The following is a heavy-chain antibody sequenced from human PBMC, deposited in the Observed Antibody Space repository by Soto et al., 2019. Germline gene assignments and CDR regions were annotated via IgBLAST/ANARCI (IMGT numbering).Heavy chain of an antibody. Sequence: ASVKVSCKASGGTFSSYAISWVRQAPGQGLEWMGGIIPIFGTANYAQKFQGRVTITADESTSTAYMGLSSLRSEDTAVYYCASALVGALDVWGKGTTVTVSS. CDR2: IIPIFGTA. J-gene: IGHJ6*03. CDR3: ASALVGALDV. CDR1: GGTFSSYA. V-gene: IGHV1-69*13. D-gene: IGHD1-26*01.